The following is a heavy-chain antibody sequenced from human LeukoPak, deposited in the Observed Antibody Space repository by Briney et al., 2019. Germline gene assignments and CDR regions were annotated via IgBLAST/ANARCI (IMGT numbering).Heavy chain of an antibody. J-gene: IGHJ4*02. CDR3: ARNFDF. V-gene: IGHV4-34*01. CDR2: INQSGRT. Sequence: GTLRLSCAASGFTFSSYGMSWVRQPPGKGLEWIGDINQSGRTNYNPSLKSRVTISINTPQNQFSLSLNSVTAADTAVYYCARNFDFWGQGTLVTVSS. CDR1: GFTFSSYG.